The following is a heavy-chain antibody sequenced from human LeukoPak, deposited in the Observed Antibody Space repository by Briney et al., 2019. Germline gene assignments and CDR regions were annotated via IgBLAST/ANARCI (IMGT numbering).Heavy chain of an antibody. J-gene: IGHJ4*02. V-gene: IGHV3-74*03. Sequence: GGSLRLSCAASGFSFNRYWMHWVRQAPGKGLMWVSRMNGDETSTMYADSMKGRFTISRDNAKNTLYLQMNGLSAEDTAVYYCARAPTGGTYFDYWGQGALVIVSA. CDR2: MNGDETST. CDR1: GFSFNRYW. CDR3: ARAPTGGTYFDY.